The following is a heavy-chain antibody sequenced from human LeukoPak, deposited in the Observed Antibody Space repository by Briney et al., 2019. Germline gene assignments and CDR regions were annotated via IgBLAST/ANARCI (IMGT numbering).Heavy chain of an antibody. D-gene: IGHD4-17*01. V-gene: IGHV3-48*04. Sequence: PGGSLRLSCAASGFTFSSYSMNWVRQAPGKGLEWVSYISSSSSTIYYADSVKGRFTISRDNAKNSLYLQMNSLRAEDTAVYYCARVSSTVTMGFDPWGQGTLVTVSS. CDR1: GFTFSSYS. CDR3: ARVSSTVTMGFDP. J-gene: IGHJ5*02. CDR2: ISSSSSTI.